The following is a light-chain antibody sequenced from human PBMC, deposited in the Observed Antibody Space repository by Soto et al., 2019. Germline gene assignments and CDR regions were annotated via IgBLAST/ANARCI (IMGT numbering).Light chain of an antibody. Sequence: QSALTQPASVSGSPGQSITLSCTGTSSDVGDYNYVSWYQQHPGKAPRPIIYEVSYRPSGVSNRFSGSKSGNTASLTISGLQAEDEADYYCSSYASSSTWVFGGGTKLTVL. CDR2: EVS. J-gene: IGLJ3*02. V-gene: IGLV2-14*01. CDR1: SSDVGDYNY. CDR3: SSYASSSTWV.